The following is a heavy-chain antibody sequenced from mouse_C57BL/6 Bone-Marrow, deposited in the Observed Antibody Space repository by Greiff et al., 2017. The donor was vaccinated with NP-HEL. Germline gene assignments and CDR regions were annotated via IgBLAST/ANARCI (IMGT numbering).Heavy chain of an antibody. CDR1: GYTFTSYW. D-gene: IGHD2-4*01. CDR3: ARYDYDDGAWFAY. V-gene: IGHV1-59*01. Sequence: QVQLQQPGAELVRPGTSVKLSCKASGYTFTSYWMHWVKQRPGQGLEWIGVIDPSDSYTNSNQKFKGKATLTVDTSSSTAYMQLSSLTSEDSAVYYCARYDYDDGAWFAYWGQGTLVTVSA. CDR2: IDPSDSYT. J-gene: IGHJ3*01.